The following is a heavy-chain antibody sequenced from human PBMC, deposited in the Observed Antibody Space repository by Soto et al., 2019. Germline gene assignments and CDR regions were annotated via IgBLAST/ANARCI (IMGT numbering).Heavy chain of an antibody. J-gene: IGHJ4*01. Sequence: QVQLVESGGSVVQPGRSLRLSCAASGFTFNKYGIHWVRQAPGKGLEWVAAISNDGSSEYYADSVLGRFTISRDNPKNTLYLQMNSLKSADTAVYSCANQERGSYFAYCGHGTLVTVSS. CDR3: ANQERGSYFAY. D-gene: IGHD3-16*01. V-gene: IGHV3-30*18. CDR1: GFTFNKYG. CDR2: ISNDGSSE.